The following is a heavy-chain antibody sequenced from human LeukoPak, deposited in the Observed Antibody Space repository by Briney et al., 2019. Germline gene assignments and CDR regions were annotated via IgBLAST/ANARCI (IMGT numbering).Heavy chain of an antibody. D-gene: IGHD1-26*01. CDR3: ARGHRGRRTLAFDI. Sequence: ASVKVSCKASGGTFSSYAISWVRQATGQGLEWMGWMNRNSGNTGYAQKFQGRVTIIRNTSISTAYMELSSLRSEDTAVYYCARGHRGRRTLAFDIWGQGTMVTVSS. V-gene: IGHV1-8*03. CDR2: MNRNSGNT. CDR1: GGTFSSYA. J-gene: IGHJ3*02.